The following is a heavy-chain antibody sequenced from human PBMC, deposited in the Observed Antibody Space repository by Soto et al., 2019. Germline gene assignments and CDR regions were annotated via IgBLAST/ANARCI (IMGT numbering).Heavy chain of an antibody. CDR2: ISSSISYI. CDR1: GFTFSSHW. J-gene: IGHJ4*02. Sequence: GGSLRLSCAASGFTFSSHWMHWVRQAPGKGLMRVSRISSSISYIYYADSVKGRFTISRDNAKNSLYLQMNSLRSEDTAVYYCARDQNYDFWSGYYTWALDYWGQGTLVTVSS. D-gene: IGHD3-3*01. V-gene: IGHV3-21*01. CDR3: ARDQNYDFWSGYYTWALDY.